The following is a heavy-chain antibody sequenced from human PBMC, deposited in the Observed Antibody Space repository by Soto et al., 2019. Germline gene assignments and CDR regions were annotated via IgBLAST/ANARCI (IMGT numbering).Heavy chain of an antibody. CDR3: ARGPGYCSGGSCYLADYYYYGMDV. V-gene: IGHV1-18*04. J-gene: IGHJ6*02. Sequence: ASVKVSCKASGYTFTSYGISWVRQAPGQGLEWMGWISAYNGNTNYAQKLQGRVTMTTDTSTSKAYMELRSLRSDDTAVYYCARGPGYCSGGSCYLADYYYYGMDVWGQGTTVTVSS. CDR1: GYTFTSYG. D-gene: IGHD2-15*01. CDR2: ISAYNGNT.